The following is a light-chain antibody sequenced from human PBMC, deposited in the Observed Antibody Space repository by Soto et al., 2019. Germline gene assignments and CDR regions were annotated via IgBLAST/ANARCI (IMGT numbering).Light chain of an antibody. V-gene: IGLV2-14*01. CDR3: SSYKRSSTNVV. Sequence: QSALTQPASVSGSPGQSITISCTGTSSDVGGYNYVSWYQQHPGKAPKLMIYDVSNRPSGVSNRFSGSKSGNTASLTISGRQAEDEADYYCSSYKRSSTNVVFGGGTKLTVL. CDR1: SSDVGGYNY. CDR2: DVS. J-gene: IGLJ2*01.